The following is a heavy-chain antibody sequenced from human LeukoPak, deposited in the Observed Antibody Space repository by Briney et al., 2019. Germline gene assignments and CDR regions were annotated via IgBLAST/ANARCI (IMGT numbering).Heavy chain of an antibody. J-gene: IGHJ6*03. Sequence: SETLSLTCTVSGGPIYSYYWSWIRQTAGKGLEWIGRLYPGVSPNYNPSLKSRVTMSVDTSKKQFALKLNTVTAADTAVYCCARLRFYDSTGYSPGHYMDVWGKGTTVTVSS. V-gene: IGHV4-4*07. D-gene: IGHD3-22*01. CDR2: LYPGVSP. CDR3: ARLRFYDSTGYSPGHYMDV. CDR1: GGPIYSYY.